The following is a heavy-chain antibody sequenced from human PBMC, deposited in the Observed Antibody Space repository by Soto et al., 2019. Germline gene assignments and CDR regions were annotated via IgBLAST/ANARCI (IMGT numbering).Heavy chain of an antibody. V-gene: IGHV1-18*01. CDR2: ISAYNGNT. Sequence: VSVKVSCKASGYTFTSYGISWVRQAPGQGLEWMGWISAYNGNTNYAQKLQGRVTMTTDTSTSTAYMELRSLRSDDTAVYYCARDPEYCSGCSRSLCYGMDVWGQGTTVTVSS. J-gene: IGHJ6*02. D-gene: IGHD2-15*01. CDR3: ARDPEYCSGCSRSLCYGMDV. CDR1: GYTFTSYG.